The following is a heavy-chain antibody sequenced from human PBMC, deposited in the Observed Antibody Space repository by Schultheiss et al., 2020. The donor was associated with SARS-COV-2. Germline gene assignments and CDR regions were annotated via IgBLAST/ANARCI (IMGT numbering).Heavy chain of an antibody. CDR3: GKRSAVFLLGEFKSAIDS. D-gene: IGHD3-10*01. J-gene: IGHJ4*02. Sequence: GGSLRLSCAASGFTFSSYGMHWVRQAPGKGLEWVAAISYEGSKKYYADSVQGRFTISRDWSKGTLYLQMNDLRTEDTAIYYCGKRSAVFLLGEFKSAIDSWGQGTLVTVSS. V-gene: IGHV3-30*18. CDR1: GFTFSSYG. CDR2: ISYEGSKK.